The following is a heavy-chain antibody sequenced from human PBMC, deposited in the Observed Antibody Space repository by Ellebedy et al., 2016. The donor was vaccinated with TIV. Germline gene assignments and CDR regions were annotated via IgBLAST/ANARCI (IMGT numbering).Heavy chain of an antibody. CDR1: GGSISSYY. V-gene: IGHV4-59*01. CDR2: IYYSGST. Sequence: MPSETLSLTCTVSGGSISSYYWSWIRQPPGKGLEWIGYIYYSGSTNYNPSLKSRVTISVDTSKNQFSLKLSSVTAADTAVYYCARGAVYYGSGRFDPWGQGTLVTVSS. D-gene: IGHD3-10*01. CDR3: ARGAVYYGSGRFDP. J-gene: IGHJ5*02.